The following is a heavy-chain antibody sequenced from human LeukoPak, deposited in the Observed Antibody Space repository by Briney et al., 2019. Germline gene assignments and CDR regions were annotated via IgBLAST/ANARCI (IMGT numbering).Heavy chain of an antibody. CDR3: ARGIHYYYYMDV. D-gene: IGHD3-10*01. CDR1: GFTFSSYS. CDR2: IYYSGST. J-gene: IGHJ6*03. V-gene: IGHV4-39*07. Sequence: GSLRLSCAASGFTFSSYSMNWVRQPPGKGLEWIGSIYYSGSTYYNPSLKSRVTISVDTSKNQFSLKLSSVTAADTAVYYCARGIHYYYYMDVWGKGTTVTVSS.